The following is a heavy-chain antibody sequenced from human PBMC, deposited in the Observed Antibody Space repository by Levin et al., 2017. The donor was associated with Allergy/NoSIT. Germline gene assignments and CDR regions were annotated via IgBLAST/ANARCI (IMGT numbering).Heavy chain of an antibody. J-gene: IGHJ4*02. CDR1: GFTFSSYA. Sequence: GESLKISCAASGFTFSSYAMHWVRQAPGKGLEWVAVISYDGSNKYYADSVKGRFTISRDNSKNTLYLQMNSLRAEDTAVYYCARDRGNIDYWGQGTLVTVSS. CDR3: ARDRGNIDY. D-gene: IGHD2/OR15-2a*01. V-gene: IGHV3-30-3*01. CDR2: ISYDGSNK.